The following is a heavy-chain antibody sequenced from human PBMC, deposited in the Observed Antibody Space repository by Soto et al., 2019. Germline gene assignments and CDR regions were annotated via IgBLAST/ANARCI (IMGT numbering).Heavy chain of an antibody. D-gene: IGHD2-15*01. CDR1: GGSISSSSYY. J-gene: IGHJ3*02. Sequence: QLQLQESGPGLVKPSETLSLTCTVSGGSISSSSYYWGWIRQPPGKGLEWIGCIYYSGSTYYNPSLKSRVTISVDTSKNQFSLKLSSVTAADTAVYYCAGYCSGGSCYYDAFDIWGQGTMVTVSS. CDR2: IYYSGST. V-gene: IGHV4-39*01. CDR3: AGYCSGGSCYYDAFDI.